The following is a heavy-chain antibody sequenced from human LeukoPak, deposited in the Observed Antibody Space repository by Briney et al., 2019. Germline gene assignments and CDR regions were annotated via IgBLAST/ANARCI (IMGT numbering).Heavy chain of an antibody. J-gene: IGHJ6*03. V-gene: IGHV3-23*01. CDR3: AKDLESSSPWYMDV. CDR1: GSTFSSYA. D-gene: IGHD6-6*01. CDR2: ISGSGGST. Sequence: GGSLRLSCAASGSTFSSYAMSWVRQAPGKGLEWVSAISGSGGSTYYADSVKGRFTISRDNSKNTLYLQMNSLRAEDTAVYYCAKDLESSSPWYMDVWGKGTTVTVSS.